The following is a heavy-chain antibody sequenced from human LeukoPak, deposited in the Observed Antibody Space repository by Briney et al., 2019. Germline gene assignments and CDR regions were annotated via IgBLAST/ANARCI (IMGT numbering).Heavy chain of an antibody. V-gene: IGHV3-74*01. J-gene: IGHJ4*02. D-gene: IGHD3-22*01. CDR3: AAAGHSSGRQGY. CDR1: GFTFSSYW. CDR2: INSDGSST. Sequence: GGSLRLSCAASGFTFSSYWMHWVRQAPGKGLVWVSRINSDGSSTSYADSVKGRFTISRDNAKNTLYLQMNSLRAEDTAVYYCAAAGHSSGRQGYWGQGTLVTVSS.